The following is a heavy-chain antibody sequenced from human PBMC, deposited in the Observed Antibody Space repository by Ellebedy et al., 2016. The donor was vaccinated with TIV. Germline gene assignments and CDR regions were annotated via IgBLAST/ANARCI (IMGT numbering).Heavy chain of an antibody. V-gene: IGHV4-34*01. J-gene: IGHJ4*02. CDR1: GGSFSDYC. CDR2: INRSGGT. Sequence: GSLRLSXAVHGGSFSDYCWSWIRQSPGKGLEWIAEINRSGGTNYNPSLKSRVTISRDTSKNQFSLKLSSVTAADTAVYYCARGRLLGPDVYDSSGYYPFYFDHWGQGTLVTVSS. CDR3: ARGRLLGPDVYDSSGYYPFYFDH. D-gene: IGHD3-22*01.